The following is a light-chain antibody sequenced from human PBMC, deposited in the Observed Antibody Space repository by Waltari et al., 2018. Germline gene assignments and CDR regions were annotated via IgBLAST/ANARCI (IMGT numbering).Light chain of an antibody. V-gene: IGLV3-1*01. CDR2: RDT. J-gene: IGLJ3*02. Sequence: SYEVTQPPSVSVSPGQTATIACSRDKLEDKFPAWFQQRPGQSPVLIIHRDTKRPPGIPERFLGSNSGNTATLTISGTQAMDEGDYYCQAWDSSSVVFGGGTKLTVL. CDR3: QAWDSSSVV. CDR1: KLEDKF.